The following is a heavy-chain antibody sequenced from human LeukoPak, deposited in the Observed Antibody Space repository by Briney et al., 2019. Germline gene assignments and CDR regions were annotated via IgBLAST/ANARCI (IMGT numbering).Heavy chain of an antibody. Sequence: GGSLRLSCAASGFIFYSYAMHRVRQAPGKGLEWVSAISGSGAFTYYADSVKGRFTISRDNSKNTLYLQMNSLRAEDAAVYYCANRIGSSSYFDYWGQGTLVTVSS. CDR1: GFIFYSYA. D-gene: IGHD6-6*01. CDR3: ANRIGSSSYFDY. CDR2: ISGSGAFT. J-gene: IGHJ4*02. V-gene: IGHV3-23*01.